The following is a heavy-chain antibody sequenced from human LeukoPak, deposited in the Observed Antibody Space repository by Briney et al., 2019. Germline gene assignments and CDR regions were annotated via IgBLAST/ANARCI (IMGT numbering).Heavy chain of an antibody. D-gene: IGHD3-22*01. CDR2: ISSSSSYI. J-gene: IGHJ6*02. V-gene: IGHV3-21*01. CDR1: GFTFSSYS. Sequence: GGSLRLSCAASGFTFSSYSMNWVRQAPGKGLEGVSSISSSSSYIYYADSVKGRLTISRDNAKNSPYLQMNRLRAEDTAGCYCGSTMLQENYDDSRAAESYYGMDVWGQGTTVTVSS. CDR3: GSTMLQENYDDSRAAESYYGMDV.